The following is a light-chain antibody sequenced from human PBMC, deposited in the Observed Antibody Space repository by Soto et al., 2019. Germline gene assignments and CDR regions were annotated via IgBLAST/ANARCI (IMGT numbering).Light chain of an antibody. J-gene: IGLJ2*01. CDR1: SSDVGAYNY. V-gene: IGLV2-11*01. CDR3: CSYAGSYIYVV. Sequence: QSALTQPRSVSGSPGKSVTISCTGTSSDVGAYNYVSWYQRHPGKAPKLILYDVNKRPSGVPDRVSGSKSGNTASLTISRLQAEDEASYYCCSYAGSYIYVVFGGGTKVTVL. CDR2: DVN.